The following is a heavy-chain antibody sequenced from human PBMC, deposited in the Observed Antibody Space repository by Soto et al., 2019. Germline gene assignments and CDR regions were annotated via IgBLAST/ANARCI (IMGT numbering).Heavy chain of an antibody. J-gene: IGHJ4*02. V-gene: IGHV3-53*01. CDR1: GFTVSSNY. D-gene: IGHD6-13*01. CDR2: SYSGGST. Sequence: LRLSCAASGFTVSSNYMSRVRQAPGKGLEWVSVSYSGGSTYYADSVKGRFTISRDNAKNSLYLQMDRLRAEDTAVYYCAKEGPGSSSWYVDSWGQGTLVTVSS. CDR3: AKEGPGSSSWYVDS.